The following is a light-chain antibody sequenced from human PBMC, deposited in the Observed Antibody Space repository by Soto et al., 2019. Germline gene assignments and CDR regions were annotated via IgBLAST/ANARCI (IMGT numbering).Light chain of an antibody. CDR2: GAS. CDR1: QSVFNNN. Sequence: EIVLAQSPGTLSLSPGERATLSCRASQSVFNNNLAWYQQKPGQAPRLVMFGASSRATGIPDRFSGSGSGTDFTLTISRLEPEDFGIYHCQQYGSSPWTFGQGTKVEIK. V-gene: IGKV3-20*01. J-gene: IGKJ1*01. CDR3: QQYGSSPWT.